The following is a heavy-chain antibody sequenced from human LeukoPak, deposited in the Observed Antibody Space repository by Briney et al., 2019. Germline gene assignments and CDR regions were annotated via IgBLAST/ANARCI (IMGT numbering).Heavy chain of an antibody. Sequence: GSLRLSCAASGFTFSSYWMHWVRQAPGKGLVWVSRINSDGSSTSYADSVKGRFTISRDNAKNTLYLQMNSLRAEDTAVYYCARDGYYYDSSPTFDYWGQGTLVTVSS. CDR3: ARDGYYYDSSPTFDY. CDR1: GFTFSSYW. D-gene: IGHD3-22*01. CDR2: INSDGSST. V-gene: IGHV3-74*01. J-gene: IGHJ4*02.